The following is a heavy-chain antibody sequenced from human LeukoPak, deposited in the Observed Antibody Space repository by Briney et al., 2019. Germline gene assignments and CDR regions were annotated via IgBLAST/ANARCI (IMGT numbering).Heavy chain of an antibody. J-gene: IGHJ3*02. D-gene: IGHD3-22*01. Sequence: SETLSLTCTVSGGSISSYYWSWIRQPPGKGLEWIGYIYYSGSTNYNPSLKSRVTISVDTSKNQFSLKLSSVTAADTAVYYCARGLILRLITMIIKYDAFDIWGQGTMVTVSS. CDR2: IYYSGST. CDR1: GGSISSYY. CDR3: ARGLILRLITMIIKYDAFDI. V-gene: IGHV4-59*12.